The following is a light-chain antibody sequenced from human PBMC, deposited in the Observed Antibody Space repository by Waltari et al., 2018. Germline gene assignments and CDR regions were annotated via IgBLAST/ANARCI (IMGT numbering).Light chain of an antibody. V-gene: IGKV3-20*01. CDR2: GAS. CDR1: QIVSSSH. CDR3: QQYGGSPLFT. Sequence: EIVLTQSPGTLSLSPGEGATLSCRASQIVSSSHLAWYQQKPGQAPRLLIYGASSRATGIPDRFSGRGSGTDFTFTISRLEPEDFAVYYCQQYGGSPLFTFGGGTKVEI. J-gene: IGKJ4*01.